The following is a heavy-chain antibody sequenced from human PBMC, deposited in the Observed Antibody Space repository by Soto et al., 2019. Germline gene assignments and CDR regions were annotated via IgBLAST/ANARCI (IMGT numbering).Heavy chain of an antibody. CDR3: ATAGGILTGYYFDWYFDL. V-gene: IGHV1-69*12. CDR2: IIPIFGTA. J-gene: IGHJ2*01. D-gene: IGHD3-9*01. CDR1: GGTFSSYA. Sequence: QVQLVQSGAEVKKPGSSVKVSCKASGGTFSSYAISWVRQAPGQGLEWIGGIIPIFGTANYAQKFQGRVTITADESTSTAYMELSSLRSEDTAVYYCATAGGILTGYYFDWYFDLWGRGTLVTVSS.